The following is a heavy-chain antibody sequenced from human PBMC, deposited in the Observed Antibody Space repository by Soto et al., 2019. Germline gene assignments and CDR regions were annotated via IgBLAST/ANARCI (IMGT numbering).Heavy chain of an antibody. CDR2: ISSSGSTI. D-gene: IGHD1-26*01. CDR3: SGSNYYYYYGMDV. CDR1: GFTLSSYE. V-gene: IGHV3-48*03. Sequence: EVQLVESGGGLVQPGGSLRLSCTTSGFTLSSYEMNWVRQAPGKGLDWISYISSSGSTIYYADSVKGRFTISRDNAKNSLYLQMNSLRAEDTAVYYCSGSNYYYYYGMDVWGQGTTVTVSS. J-gene: IGHJ6*02.